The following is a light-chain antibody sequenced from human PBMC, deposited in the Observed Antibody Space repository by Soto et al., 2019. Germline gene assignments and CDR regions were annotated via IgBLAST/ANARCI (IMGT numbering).Light chain of an antibody. CDR2: GAS. CDR3: QHYNNWPPWT. J-gene: IGKJ1*01. Sequence: EIVMTQSPATLSVSPGERATLSCRASQSVSSNLAWYQQKPCQAPRLLIYGASTRAHGFPARFSGSGSGTDFILTISSLQSEDFAVYYCQHYNNWPPWTFGQGTKVEIK. V-gene: IGKV3-15*01. CDR1: QSVSSN.